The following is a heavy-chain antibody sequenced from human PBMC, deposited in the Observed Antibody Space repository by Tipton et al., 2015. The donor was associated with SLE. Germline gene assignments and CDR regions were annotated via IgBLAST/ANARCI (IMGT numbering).Heavy chain of an antibody. CDR1: GGSISSHY. D-gene: IGHD6-13*01. V-gene: IGHV4-59*11. CDR3: ARDGLGSSWVGATSFDY. J-gene: IGHJ4*02. CDR2: IYYSGST. Sequence: TLSLTCTVFGGSISSHYWSWIRQPPGKGLEWIGYIYYSGSTNYNPSLKSRVTISVDTSKNQFSLKLSSVTAADTAVYYCARDGLGSSWVGATSFDYWGQGTLVTVSS.